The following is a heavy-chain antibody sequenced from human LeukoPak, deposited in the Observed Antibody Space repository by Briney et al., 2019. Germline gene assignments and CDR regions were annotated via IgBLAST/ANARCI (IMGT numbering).Heavy chain of an antibody. V-gene: IGHV3-33*01. CDR1: GFNFSSYS. CDR3: ARDCLPVEVTGAFDH. J-gene: IGHJ4*02. D-gene: IGHD1-20*01. CDR2: IWFDGSNI. Sequence: PGGSLRLSCAASGFNFSSYSMHCVRQAPGKGLVGVTSIWFDGSNIHYADSVKGRVIISRDNSKSALYLQMNSLRAEDRAIYYCARDCLPVEVTGAFDHWGQGALVTVSS.